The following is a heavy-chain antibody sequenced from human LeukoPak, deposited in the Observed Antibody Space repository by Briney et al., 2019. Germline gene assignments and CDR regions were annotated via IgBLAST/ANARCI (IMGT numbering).Heavy chain of an antibody. V-gene: IGHV3-48*03. CDR2: ISSSGGTI. J-gene: IGHJ4*02. CDR1: GFTFRSYE. Sequence: GGSLRLSCAASGFTFRSYEMNWVRQAPGKGLEWVSYISSSGGTIYYADSVKGRFTISRDNAKNSLYLQMSSLRAEDTAVYYCARDTDSGSYFDYWGQGTLVTVSS. D-gene: IGHD1-26*01. CDR3: ARDTDSGSYFDY.